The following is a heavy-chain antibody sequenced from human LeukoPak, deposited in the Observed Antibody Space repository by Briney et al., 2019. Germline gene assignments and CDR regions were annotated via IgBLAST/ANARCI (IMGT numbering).Heavy chain of an antibody. D-gene: IGHD4-17*01. Sequence: NPSETLSLTCTVSGGSISSRHYYWGCIRQFPGKGLECIGSIYYSGSTYYNPSLKSRVTISVDTSKNQFSLKLNSVTAADTAVYFCAKDYGADYLRAQKVTDAFDIWGQGTMVSVSS. V-gene: IGHV4-39*07. CDR3: AKDYGADYLRAQKVTDAFDI. CDR2: IYYSGST. CDR1: GGSISSRHYY. J-gene: IGHJ3*02.